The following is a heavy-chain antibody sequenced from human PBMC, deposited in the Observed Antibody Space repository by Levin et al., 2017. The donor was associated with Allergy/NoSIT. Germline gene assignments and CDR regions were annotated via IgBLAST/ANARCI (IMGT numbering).Heavy chain of an antibody. V-gene: IGHV1-2*02. Sequence: GASVKVSCKTSDYTFTAYYMHWVRQAPGQGLEWMGWINPSSGGTVYARNFQGRVTLTRDTSISTAYMELSRLTSDDTAVYYCARGRGTVAWGLSYGMDFWGQGTTVTVSS. CDR3: ARGRGTVAWGLSYGMDF. CDR1: DYTFTAYY. CDR2: INPSSGGT. D-gene: IGHD4-23*01. J-gene: IGHJ6*02.